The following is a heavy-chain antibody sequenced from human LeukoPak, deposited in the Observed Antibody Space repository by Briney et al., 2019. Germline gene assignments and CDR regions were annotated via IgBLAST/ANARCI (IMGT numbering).Heavy chain of an antibody. V-gene: IGHV3-23*01. D-gene: IGHD7-27*01. CDR3: AKDGGLWVSAHWGDS. CDR2: ISSSGGST. J-gene: IGHJ4*02. Sequence: GGSLRLSCAASGFTFSSYAMSWVRQAPGKGLEWVSAISSSGGSTYYADSVKGRFTISRDNSKNTLYLQMNSLRAEDTAVYYCAKDGGLWVSAHWGDSWGRGTLVTVSS. CDR1: GFTFSSYA.